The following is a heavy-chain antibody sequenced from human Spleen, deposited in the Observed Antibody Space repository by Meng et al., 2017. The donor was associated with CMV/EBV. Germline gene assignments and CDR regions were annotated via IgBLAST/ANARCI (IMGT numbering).Heavy chain of an antibody. CDR3: AASDGSGSYYNWFDP. CDR1: GGSLSDHY. Sequence: SETLSLTCAVYGGSLSDHYWNWIRQPPGKGLEWIGEITHSGATNYNMSPSSRVTMSVDTSTNQSSLKLSSVTAADTAVYYCAASDGSGSYYNWFDPWGQGTQVTVSS. J-gene: IGHJ5*02. CDR2: ITHSGAT. V-gene: IGHV4-34*01. D-gene: IGHD3-10*01.